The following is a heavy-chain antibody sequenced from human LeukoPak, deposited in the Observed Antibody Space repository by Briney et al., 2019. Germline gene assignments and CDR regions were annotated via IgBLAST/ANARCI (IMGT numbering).Heavy chain of an antibody. Sequence: GASVKVSCKASGGTFSSYAISWVRQAPGQGLEWMGGIIPIFGTANYAQKFQGRVTITADESTSTAYMELSSLRSEDTAVYYCASGSTGSSLYYYYYYMDVWGKGTTVTVSS. CDR2: IIPIFGTA. V-gene: IGHV1-69*13. CDR3: ASGSTGSSLYYYYYYMDV. J-gene: IGHJ6*03. D-gene: IGHD6-13*01. CDR1: GGTFSSYA.